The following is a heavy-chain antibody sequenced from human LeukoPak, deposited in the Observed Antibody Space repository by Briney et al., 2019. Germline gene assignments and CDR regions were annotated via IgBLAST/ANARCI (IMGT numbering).Heavy chain of an antibody. Sequence: PSETLSLTCTVSGGSISSYYWSWIRQPPGKGLEWIGYIYYSGSTNYNPSLKSRVTISVDTSKNQFSLKLSSVTAADTAVYYCARGRNFWSGYLVGPFDYWGQGTLVTVSS. D-gene: IGHD3-3*01. CDR2: IYYSGST. J-gene: IGHJ4*02. CDR3: ARGRNFWSGYLVGPFDY. V-gene: IGHV4-59*01. CDR1: GGSISSYY.